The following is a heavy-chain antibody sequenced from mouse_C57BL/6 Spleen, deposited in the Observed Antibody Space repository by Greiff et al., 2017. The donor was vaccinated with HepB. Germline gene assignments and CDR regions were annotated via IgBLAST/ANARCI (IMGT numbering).Heavy chain of an antibody. CDR3: TRSNDYFAY. J-gene: IGHJ3*01. Sequence: QVQLKESGAELVRPGASVTLSCKASGYTFTDYEMHWVKQTPVHGLEWIGAIDPETGGTAYNQKFKGKAILTADKSSSTAYMELRSLTSEDSAVYYCTRSNDYFAYWGQGTLVTVSA. CDR1: GYTFTDYE. D-gene: IGHD2-4*01. CDR2: IDPETGGT. V-gene: IGHV1-15*01.